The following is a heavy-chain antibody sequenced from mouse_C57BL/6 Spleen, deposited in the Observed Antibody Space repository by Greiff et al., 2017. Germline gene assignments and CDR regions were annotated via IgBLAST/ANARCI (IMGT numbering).Heavy chain of an antibody. V-gene: IGHV2-9-1*01. D-gene: IGHD2-4*01. CDR1: GFSLTSYA. Sequence: VKLMESGPGLVAPSQSLSITCTVSGFSLTSYAISWVRQPPGTGLEWLGVIWTGGGTNYNSALKSRLSISKDNSKSQVFLKMNSLQTDDTARYYCARNYDYGEGYAMDYWGQGTSVTVSS. CDR2: IWTGGGT. J-gene: IGHJ4*01. CDR3: ARNYDYGEGYAMDY.